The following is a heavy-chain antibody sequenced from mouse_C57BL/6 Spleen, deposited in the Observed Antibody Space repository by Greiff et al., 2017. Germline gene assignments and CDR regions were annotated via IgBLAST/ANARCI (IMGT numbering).Heavy chain of an antibody. D-gene: IGHD2-1*01. Sequence: QVQLQQPGAELVMPGASVKLSCKASGYTFTSYWMHWVKQRPGQGLEWIGEIDPSDSYTNYNQKFKGKSTLTVDKSSSTAYMQLSSLTSEDSAVYYFAREGNYWGQGTLVTVSA. CDR3: AREGNY. J-gene: IGHJ3*01. CDR1: GYTFTSYW. V-gene: IGHV1-69*01. CDR2: IDPSDSYT.